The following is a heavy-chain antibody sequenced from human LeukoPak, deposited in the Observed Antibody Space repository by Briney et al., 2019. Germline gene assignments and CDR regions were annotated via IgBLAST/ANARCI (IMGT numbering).Heavy chain of an antibody. V-gene: IGHV4-34*01. D-gene: IGHD2-2*01. J-gene: IGHJ3*02. Sequence: PSETLSLTCAVYGGSFSGYYWSWIRQPPGKGLEWIGEINHSGSTNYNPSLKGRVTISVDTSKNQFSLKLSSVTAADTAVYYCARGGGIVVVPAAMGYAFDIWGQGTMVTVSS. CDR2: INHSGST. CDR1: GGSFSGYY. CDR3: ARGGGIVVVPAAMGYAFDI.